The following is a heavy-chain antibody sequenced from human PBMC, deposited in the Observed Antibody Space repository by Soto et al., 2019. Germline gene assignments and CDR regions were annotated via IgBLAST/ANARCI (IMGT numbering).Heavy chain of an antibody. CDR2: IYYSGST. CDR3: ASGGYYYDSSGYYPDAFDI. J-gene: IGHJ3*02. D-gene: IGHD3-22*01. CDR1: GGSISSGGYY. Sequence: PSETLSLTCTVSGGSISSGGYYWSWIRQHPGKGLEWIGYIYYSGSTYYNPSLKSRVTISVDTSKNQFSLKLSSVTAADTAVYYCASGGYYYDSSGYYPDAFDIWGQGTMVT. V-gene: IGHV4-31*03.